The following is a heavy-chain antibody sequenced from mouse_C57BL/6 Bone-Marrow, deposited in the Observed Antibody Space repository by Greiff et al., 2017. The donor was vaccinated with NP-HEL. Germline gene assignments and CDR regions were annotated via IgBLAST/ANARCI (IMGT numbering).Heavy chain of an antibody. CDR1: GFTFSDYY. CDR3: ARHEGGYDYDSAWFAY. V-gene: IGHV5-12*01. J-gene: IGHJ3*01. D-gene: IGHD2-4*01. CDR2: ISNGGGST. Sequence: EVMLVESGGGLVQPGGSLKLSCAASGFTFSDYYMYWVRQTPEKRLEWVAYISNGGGSTYYPDTVKGRCTISRDNAKNTLYLQMSRLKSEDTAMYYCARHEGGYDYDSAWFAYWGQGTLVTVSA.